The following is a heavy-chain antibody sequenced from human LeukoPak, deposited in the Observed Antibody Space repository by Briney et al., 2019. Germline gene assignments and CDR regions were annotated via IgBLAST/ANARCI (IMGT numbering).Heavy chain of an antibody. CDR1: GFTFTSSA. D-gene: IGHD6-13*01. V-gene: IGHV1-58*02. Sequence: GTSVKVSCKASGFTFTSSAMQWVRQARGQRLEWIGWIVVGSGNTNYAQKFQERVTITRDMSTSTAYMKLSSLRSEDTAVYYCAVSSSWSNYDAFDIWGQGTMVTVSS. CDR3: AVSSSWSNYDAFDI. J-gene: IGHJ3*02. CDR2: IVVGSGNT.